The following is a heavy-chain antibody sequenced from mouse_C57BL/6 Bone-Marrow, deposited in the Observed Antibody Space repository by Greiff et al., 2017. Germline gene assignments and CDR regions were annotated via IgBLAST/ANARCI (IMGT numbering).Heavy chain of an antibody. CDR3: ASTMMVTTYYYAMDY. V-gene: IGHV2-2*01. CDR2: IWSGGST. CDR1: GFSLTSYG. Sequence: QVQLQQSGPGLVQPSQSLSIPCTVSGFSLTSYGVHWVRQSPGKGLEWRGVIWSGGSTDYTAAFISRLSISKDNSKSQVFFNMNSLQADDTTIYYCASTMMVTTYYYAMDYWGQGTSVTVSS. J-gene: IGHJ4*01. D-gene: IGHD2-3*01.